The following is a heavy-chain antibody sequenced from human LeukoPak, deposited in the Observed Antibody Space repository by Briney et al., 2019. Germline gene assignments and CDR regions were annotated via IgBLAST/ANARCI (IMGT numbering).Heavy chain of an antibody. CDR3: VRDKGGYCSSTSCYAGHWFDP. CDR2: IYHSGST. J-gene: IGHJ5*02. CDR1: GGSISSYY. D-gene: IGHD2-2*01. V-gene: IGHV4-59*01. Sequence: SETLSLTCTVSGGSISSYYWSWIRQPPGKGLEWIGYIYHSGSTNYNPSLKSRVTMSVDTSKNQFSLKLSSVTPADTAVYYCVRDKGGYCSSTSCYAGHWFDPWGQGTLVTVSP.